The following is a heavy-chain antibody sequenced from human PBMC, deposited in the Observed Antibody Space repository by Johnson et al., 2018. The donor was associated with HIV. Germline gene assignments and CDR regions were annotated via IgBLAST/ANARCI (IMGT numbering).Heavy chain of an antibody. CDR2: IYSGGST. J-gene: IGHJ3*02. D-gene: IGHD1-26*01. CDR1: GFTFSTYA. CDR3: ARGGGSLRWDLSFDI. Sequence: VQLVESGGGLVQPGGSLRLSCAASGFTFSTYAMSWVRQAPGKGLEWVSVIYSGGSTYYADSVKGRFTISRDNSKNTLYLQMNSLRGEDTAVYYCARGGGSLRWDLSFDIWGQGTMVTVSS. V-gene: IGHV3-66*02.